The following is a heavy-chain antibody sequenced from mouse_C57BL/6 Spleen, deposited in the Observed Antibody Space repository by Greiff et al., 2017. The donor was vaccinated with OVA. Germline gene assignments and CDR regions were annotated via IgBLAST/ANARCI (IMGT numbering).Heavy chain of an antibody. CDR2: FHPYNDDT. V-gene: IGHV1-47*01. CDR1: GYTFTTYP. Sequence: VKLMESGAELVKPGASVKMSCKASGYTFTTYPIEWMKQNHGKSLEWIGNFHPYNDDTKYNEKFKGKATLTVEKSSSTVYLELSRLTSDDSAVYYCARGMGPYYAMDYWGQGTSVTVSS. CDR3: ARGMGPYYAMDY. J-gene: IGHJ4*01.